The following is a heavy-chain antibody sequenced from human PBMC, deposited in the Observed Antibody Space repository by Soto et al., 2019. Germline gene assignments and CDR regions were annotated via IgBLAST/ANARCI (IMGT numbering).Heavy chain of an antibody. D-gene: IGHD2-15*01. CDR2: FYYRGGT. CDR1: GGSFRNTHYP. J-gene: IGHJ4*01. V-gene: IGHV4-39*01. Sequence: PSETLKITCSVSGGSFRNTHYPWGWIRQPPGKVLEWMGTFYYRGGTDYDPSLKSRVTISVDTSKNQLSLNLSSVTAADTAVYYCFGVLAATLDYWGQGTLVTVSS. CDR3: FGVLAATLDY.